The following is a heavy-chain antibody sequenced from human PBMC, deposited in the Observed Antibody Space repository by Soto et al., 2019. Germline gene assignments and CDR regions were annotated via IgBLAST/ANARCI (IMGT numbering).Heavy chain of an antibody. Sequence: QVQLVESGGGVVQPGRSLRLSCAASGFTFSSYGVHWVRQAPGKGLEWVAVISYDGSKEFYADSVKGRFTISRDNSKNTLYLQMNSLRAEDTAVYYCAKDLRLWSKDYYYYGMDVWGQGTTVTVSS. CDR3: AKDLRLWSKDYYYYGMDV. CDR1: GFTFSSYG. J-gene: IGHJ6*02. CDR2: ISYDGSKE. D-gene: IGHD5-18*01. V-gene: IGHV3-30*18.